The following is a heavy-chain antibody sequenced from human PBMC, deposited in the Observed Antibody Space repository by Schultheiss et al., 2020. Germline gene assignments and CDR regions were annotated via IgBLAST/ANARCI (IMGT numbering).Heavy chain of an antibody. CDR1: GFTFSSYS. D-gene: IGHD3-3*01. CDR2: ISGSGGST. CDR3: TTDWIFYGMDV. V-gene: IGHV3-23*01. J-gene: IGHJ6*02. Sequence: GGSLRLSCAASGFTFSSYSMNWVRQAPGKGLEWVSAISGSGGSTYYADSVKGRFTISRDNSKNTLYLQMNSLKTEDTAVYYCTTDWIFYGMDVWGQGTTVTVSS.